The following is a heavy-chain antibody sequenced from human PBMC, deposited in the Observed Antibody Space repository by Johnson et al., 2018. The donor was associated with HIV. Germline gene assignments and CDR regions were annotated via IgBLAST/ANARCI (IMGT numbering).Heavy chain of an antibody. J-gene: IGHJ3*02. CDR3: AREYYYDSSGYNAFDI. V-gene: IGHV3-7*01. CDR2: IKQDGSEK. D-gene: IGHD3-22*01. CDR1: GFTFSDYY. Sequence: EVQLVESGGGLVKPGGSLRLSCAASGFTFSDYYIHWIRQAPGKGLEWVANIKQDGSEKYYVDSVKGRFTISRDNAKNSLYLQMNNLRAEDTAVYYCAREYYYDSSGYNAFDIWGQGTMVTVSS.